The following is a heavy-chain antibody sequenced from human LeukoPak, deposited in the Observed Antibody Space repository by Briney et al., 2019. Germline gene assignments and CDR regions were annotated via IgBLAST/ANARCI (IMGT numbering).Heavy chain of an antibody. J-gene: IGHJ2*01. CDR1: GFTFSSYW. CDR2: INQDGSEK. D-gene: IGHD5-18*01. CDR3: AGSDTIGYTPREWDYWYFDL. V-gene: IGHV3-7*01. Sequence: GGSLRLSCAASGFTFSSYWMTWVRQAPGERLEWVASINQDGSEKYYVDSVKGRFTISRDNAKNSLYLQMNSLRAEDTAVYYCAGSDTIGYTPREWDYWYFDLWGRGTLVIVSS.